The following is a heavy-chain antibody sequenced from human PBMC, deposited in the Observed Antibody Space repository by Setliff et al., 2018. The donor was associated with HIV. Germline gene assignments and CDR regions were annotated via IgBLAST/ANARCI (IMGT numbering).Heavy chain of an antibody. CDR1: GYTFTSYG. Sequence: ASVKVSCKASGYTFTSYGISWVRQAPGQGLEWMGWISAYNGNTNYAQKLQGRVTMTTDTSTSTAYMELRSLRSDDTAVYHCATARDSGWSPDYWGQGTLVTVSS. V-gene: IGHV1-18*01. D-gene: IGHD6-19*01. J-gene: IGHJ4*02. CDR3: ATARDSGWSPDY. CDR2: ISAYNGNT.